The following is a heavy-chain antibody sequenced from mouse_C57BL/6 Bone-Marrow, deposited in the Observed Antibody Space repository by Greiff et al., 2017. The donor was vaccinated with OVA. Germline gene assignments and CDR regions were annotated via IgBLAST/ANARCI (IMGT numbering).Heavy chain of an antibody. J-gene: IGHJ2*01. CDR2: IYPGNSDT. D-gene: IGHD2-5*01. Sequence: VQLKESGTVLARPGASVKMSCKTSGYTFTSYCMHWVKQRPGQGLDWIGAIYPGNSDTSYNQKFKVKAKLTAVTSASTAYMELSSLTHEDSAVYYCTTCYRNCVGWDYWGQGTTLTVSS. CDR3: TTCYRNCVGWDY. CDR1: GYTFTSYC. V-gene: IGHV1-5*01.